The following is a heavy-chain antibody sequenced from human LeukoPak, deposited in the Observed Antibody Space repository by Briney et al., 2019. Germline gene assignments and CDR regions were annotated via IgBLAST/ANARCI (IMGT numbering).Heavy chain of an antibody. V-gene: IGHV3-48*04. Sequence: PWGSLRLSCAASGFTFSTYTMNWVRQAPGKGLEWVSYISSSGSTIYYADSVKGRFTISRDNAKNSLYLQMNSLRAEDTAVYYCARDPGIAAAGTFDYWGQGTLVTVSS. CDR2: ISSSGSTI. CDR3: ARDPGIAAAGTFDY. CDR1: GFTFSTYT. D-gene: IGHD6-13*01. J-gene: IGHJ4*02.